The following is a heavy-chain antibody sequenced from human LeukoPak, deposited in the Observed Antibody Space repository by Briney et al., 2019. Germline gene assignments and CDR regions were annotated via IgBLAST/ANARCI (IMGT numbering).Heavy chain of an antibody. V-gene: IGHV1-18*01. Sequence: ASVKVSCKASGYTFSNYGISWVRQAPGQGLEWMGWIRDYSGNTNYAQKFQGRVTLTTDTSTSTAYMELRSLRSDDTAVYYCARDYGGNSDAFQHWGQGTLVTVSS. D-gene: IGHD4-23*01. CDR3: ARDYGGNSDAFQH. J-gene: IGHJ1*01. CDR2: IRDYSGNT. CDR1: GYTFSNYG.